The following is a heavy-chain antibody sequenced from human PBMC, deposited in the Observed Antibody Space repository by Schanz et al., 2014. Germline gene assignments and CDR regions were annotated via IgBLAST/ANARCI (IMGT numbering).Heavy chain of an antibody. CDR1: GFNFYTSA. V-gene: IGHV3-48*01. CDR3: ARGREVVAKIFDV. CDR2: ISSSSSTI. D-gene: IGHD3-22*01. Sequence: EVRLVASGGGLVQPGGSLRLSCVASGFNFYTSAMTWVRQAPGKGLEWVSYISSSSSTIDYADSVKGRFTISRDNAKNSLYLQMNSLRAEDTGVYYCARGREVVAKIFDVWGRGTMVAVSS. J-gene: IGHJ3*01.